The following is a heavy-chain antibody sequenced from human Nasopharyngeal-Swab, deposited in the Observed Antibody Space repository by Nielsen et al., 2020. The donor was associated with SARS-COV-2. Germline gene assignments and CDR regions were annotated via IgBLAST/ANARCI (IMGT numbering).Heavy chain of an antibody. Sequence: SETLSLTCTVSGGSVSSGSYYWSWIRQPPGKGLEWIGYIYYSGSTYYNPSLKSRVTISVDTSKNQFSLKLSSVTAADTAVYYCARGILRSNWFDPWGQGTLVTVSS. CDR3: ARGILRSNWFDP. CDR1: GGSVSSGSYY. CDR2: IYYSGST. J-gene: IGHJ5*02. D-gene: IGHD2/OR15-2a*01. V-gene: IGHV4-61*01.